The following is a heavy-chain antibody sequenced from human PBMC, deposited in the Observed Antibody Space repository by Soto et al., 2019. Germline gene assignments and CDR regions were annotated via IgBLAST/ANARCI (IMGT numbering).Heavy chain of an antibody. J-gene: IGHJ4*02. CDR3: ARHLWYSRRALFAY. V-gene: IGHV4-39*01. D-gene: IGHD6-13*01. CDR1: GGSISSSSYY. Sequence: PSETLSLTCTVSGGSISSSSYYWGWIRQPPGKGLEWIGSIYYSGSTYYNPSLKSRVTISVDTSKNQFSLKLSSVTAADTAVYYCARHLWYSRRALFAYRGQGTLVTVS. CDR2: IYYSGST.